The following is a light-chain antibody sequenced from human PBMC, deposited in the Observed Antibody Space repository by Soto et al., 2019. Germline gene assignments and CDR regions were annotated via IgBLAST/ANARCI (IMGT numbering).Light chain of an antibody. CDR1: QSVNSRY. Sequence: MVLTQSPGNLSLSPGERATLSCRASQSVNSRYLAWYQQKPGQAPRLVIYGAFTMATGIPDRFIGSGSGTDFSLTISRLEPEDFAVYYCQQSPGTFGQGTKVEIK. CDR3: QQSPGT. CDR2: GAF. J-gene: IGKJ1*01. V-gene: IGKV3-20*01.